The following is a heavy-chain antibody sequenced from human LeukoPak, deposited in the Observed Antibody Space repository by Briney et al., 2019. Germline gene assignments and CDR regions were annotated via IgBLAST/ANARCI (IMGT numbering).Heavy chain of an antibody. Sequence: AETLSLPCSVSGGPISIHHWSWLRHPTGGGLEWVGYIFYSGYTNYNPPLKGRVTISVDTSKNQFSLKLSSVTAADTAVYYCARYSRDLPYVSGSYRDYGRDWFHPWGQGTLVTVSS. CDR2: IFYSGYT. V-gene: IGHV4-59*08. CDR1: GGPISIHH. D-gene: IGHD3-10*01. CDR3: ARYSRDLPYVSGSYRDYGRDWFHP. J-gene: IGHJ5*02.